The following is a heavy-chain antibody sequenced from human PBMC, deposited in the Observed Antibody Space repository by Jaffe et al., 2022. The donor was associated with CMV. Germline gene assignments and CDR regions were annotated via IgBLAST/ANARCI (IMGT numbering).Heavy chain of an antibody. CDR3: AKSHLYDFWSGETEGYFDY. CDR1: GFTFSSYA. D-gene: IGHD3-3*01. Sequence: EVQLVESGGGLVQPGGSLRLSCAASGFTFSSYAMSWVRQAPGKGLEWVSAISGSGGSTYYADSVKGRFTISRDNSKNTLYLQMNSLRAEDTAVYYCAKSHLYDFWSGETEGYFDYWGQGTLVTVSS. V-gene: IGHV3-23*04. J-gene: IGHJ4*02. CDR2: ISGSGGST.